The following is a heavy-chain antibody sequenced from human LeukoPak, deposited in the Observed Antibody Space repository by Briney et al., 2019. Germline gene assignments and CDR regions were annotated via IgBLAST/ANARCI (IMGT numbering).Heavy chain of an antibody. D-gene: IGHD6-13*01. CDR1: GGSISSGGYY. CDR2: IYYSGST. Sequence: PSETLSLTCTVSGGSISSGGYYWSWIHQHPGKGLEWIGYIYYSGSTYYNPSLKSRVTISVDTSKNQFSLKLSSVTAADTAVYYCARYRGSSSWRSPEIYYFDYWGQGTLVTVSS. CDR3: ARYRGSSSWRSPEIYYFDY. J-gene: IGHJ4*02. V-gene: IGHV4-31*03.